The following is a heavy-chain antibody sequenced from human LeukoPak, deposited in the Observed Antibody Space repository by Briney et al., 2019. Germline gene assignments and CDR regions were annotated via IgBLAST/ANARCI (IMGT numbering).Heavy chain of an antibody. J-gene: IGHJ6*04. CDR3: AELGITMIGGV. CDR1: GFIFSDYY. CDR2: ISSSGI. Sequence: GGSLRLSCAASGFIFSDYYMSWIRQAPGKGLEWVSYISSSGIYYADSVKGRFTISRDNAKNSLYLQMNSLRAEDTAVYYCAELGITMIGGVWGKGTTVTISS. D-gene: IGHD3-10*02. V-gene: IGHV3-11*04.